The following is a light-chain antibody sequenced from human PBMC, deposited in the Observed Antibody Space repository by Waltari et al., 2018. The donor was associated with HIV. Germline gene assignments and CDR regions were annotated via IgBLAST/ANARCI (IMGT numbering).Light chain of an antibody. CDR2: GAS. J-gene: IGKJ4*01. Sequence: EIVLTQSPGTLSLSPGERATLSCRASQSVSSSLACYQQKPGQAPRLLISGASSRATGIPDRFSGSGSGTDFTLTINRLEPEDFAVYYCQQYGGSSTFGGGTKVEI. CDR3: QQYGGSST. CDR1: QSVSSS. V-gene: IGKV3-20*01.